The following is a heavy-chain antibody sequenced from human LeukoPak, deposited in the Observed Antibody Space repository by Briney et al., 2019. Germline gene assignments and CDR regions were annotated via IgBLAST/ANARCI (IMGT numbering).Heavy chain of an antibody. V-gene: IGHV3-30*18. CDR2: ISYDGSNK. Sequence: PGGSLRLSCAASGFTFSSYGMHWVRQAPGKGLEWVAVISYDGSNKYYADSVKGRFTISRDNSKNTLYLQMNSLRAEDTAVYYCAKDFVGYGGYGSYYYYYMDVWGKGTTVTISS. J-gene: IGHJ6*03. CDR1: GFTFSSYG. D-gene: IGHD5-12*01. CDR3: AKDFVGYGGYGSYYYYYMDV.